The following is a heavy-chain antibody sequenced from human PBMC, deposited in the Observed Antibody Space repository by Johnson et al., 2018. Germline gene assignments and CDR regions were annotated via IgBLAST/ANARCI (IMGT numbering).Heavy chain of an antibody. J-gene: IGHJ4*02. CDR1: GYSFISYW. CDR2: IYPGDSDT. V-gene: IGHV5-51*01. Sequence: VQLVQSGAEVKKPGDSLKISCSCSGYSFISYWIAWVRQMPGKGLEWMGIIYPGDSDTRYSPSFQGQVTISADKSINTASLPWSGLKASDTAMYYCARGVVSNNYDVVLAGFWGQGTRVTVSS. CDR3: ARGVVSNNYDVVLAGF. D-gene: IGHD3-16*01.